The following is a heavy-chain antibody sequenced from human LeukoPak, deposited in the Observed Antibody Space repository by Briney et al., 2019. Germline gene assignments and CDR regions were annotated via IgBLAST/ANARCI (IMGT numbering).Heavy chain of an antibody. Sequence: GGSLRLSCEASKFTLSSYSFNWVRQAPGKGLEWVSSISPNSNYIYYADSVKGRFTISRDNAKNSLYLQMNSLRVEDTAVYYCARYGVSSSRSYIDYWGQGTLVTVSS. CDR2: ISPNSNYI. V-gene: IGHV3-21*01. CDR1: KFTLSSYS. D-gene: IGHD2-2*01. J-gene: IGHJ4*02. CDR3: ARYGVSSSRSYIDY.